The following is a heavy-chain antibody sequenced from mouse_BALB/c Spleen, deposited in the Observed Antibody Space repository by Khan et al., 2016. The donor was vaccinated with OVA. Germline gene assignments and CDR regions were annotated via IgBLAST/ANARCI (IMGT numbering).Heavy chain of an antibody. Sequence: QVQLQQSGAELARPGASVKLSCKASGYTFTDYYINWVKQRTGQGLEWIGEIYPGSGDTYYNERVKGKATLTADKSTSTAYMQLSSLTPEASAVYFCARRNYFGYTFADWGQGTLVTVSA. CDR1: GYTFTDYY. CDR2: IYPGSGDT. J-gene: IGHJ3*01. D-gene: IGHD1-2*01. V-gene: IGHV1-77*01. CDR3: ARRNYFGYTFAD.